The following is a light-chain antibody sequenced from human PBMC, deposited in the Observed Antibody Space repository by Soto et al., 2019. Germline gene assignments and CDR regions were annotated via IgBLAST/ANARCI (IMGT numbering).Light chain of an antibody. CDR2: DVS. J-gene: IGLJ1*01. CDR1: SSDVGGYNS. V-gene: IGLV2-11*01. Sequence: QSALTQPLSVSGSPGQSVTISCTGTSSDVGGYNSVSWYQHHPGEAPKVMIYDVSKRPSGVRDRFSGSKSGNTASLTISGLQAEDEADYYCCSNTGSNTYVFGTGTKVTVL. CDR3: CSNTGSNTYV.